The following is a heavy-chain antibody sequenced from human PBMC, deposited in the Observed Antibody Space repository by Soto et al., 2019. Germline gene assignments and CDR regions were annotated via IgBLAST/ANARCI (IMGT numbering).Heavy chain of an antibody. CDR2: INAGNGNT. J-gene: IGHJ4*02. Sequence: QVQLVQSGAEVKKPGASVTVSCKASGYTFTRYAIHWVRQAPGQRLEWMGWINAGNGNTKYSQKFQDTVTITRDTSASTAYMELSSLRFEDTAVYYCAGQGGGGRFGSWGEGTLVTVSS. CDR1: GYTFTRYA. D-gene: IGHD1-26*01. CDR3: AGQGGGGRFGS. V-gene: IGHV1-3*01.